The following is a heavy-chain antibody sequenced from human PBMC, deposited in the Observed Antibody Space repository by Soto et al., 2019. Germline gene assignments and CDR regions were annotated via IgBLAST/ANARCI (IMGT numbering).Heavy chain of an antibody. CDR1: GFTLSTYA. J-gene: IGHJ3*02. CDR2: ISGDGVST. CDR3: AHPRGYGVFDAYDI. V-gene: IGHV3-23*01. Sequence: ELTRRFSCAAAGFTLSTYAMSWVRQAPEKGLEWISAISGDGVSTYCAYSVKGRFIISRHNARNRLYLQMNSLRTEDTAVYFCAHPRGYGVFDAYDIWGQGAMVTVSS. D-gene: IGHD4-17*01.